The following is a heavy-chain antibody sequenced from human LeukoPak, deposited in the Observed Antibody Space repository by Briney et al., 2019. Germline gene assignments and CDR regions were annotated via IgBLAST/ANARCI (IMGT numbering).Heavy chain of an antibody. CDR1: GFTFSSSW. V-gene: IGHV3-7*03. Sequence: GGSLRLSCVASGFTFSSSWMSWVRRAPGKGLEWVANIKQDGTEEYYVDSVRGRFSISKDNAKNSLYLQMNSLRAEDTAVYYCAKKGATTGDFDYWGQGTLVTVSS. CDR3: AKKGATTGDFDY. D-gene: IGHD1-26*01. CDR2: IKQDGTEE. J-gene: IGHJ4*02.